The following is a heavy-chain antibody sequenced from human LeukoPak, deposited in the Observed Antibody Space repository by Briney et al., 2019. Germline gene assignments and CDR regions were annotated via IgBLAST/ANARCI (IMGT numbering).Heavy chain of an antibody. V-gene: IGHV4-34*01. CDR1: GGSFSGYY. CDR3: ARAIRNFWFDP. D-gene: IGHD4-11*01. Sequence: PSETLSLTCAVYGGSFSGYYWSWIRQPPGKGLEWIGEINHSGSTNYNPSLKSRVTISVDTSKNQFSLKLSSVTAADTAVYYCARAIRNFWFDPRGQGTLVTVSS. J-gene: IGHJ5*02. CDR2: INHSGST.